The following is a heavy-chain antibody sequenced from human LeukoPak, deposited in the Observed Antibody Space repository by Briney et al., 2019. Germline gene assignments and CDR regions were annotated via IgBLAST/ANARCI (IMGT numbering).Heavy chain of an antibody. V-gene: IGHV4-34*01. CDR3: ARVACPYDFWSGYYTHVGCAFDI. J-gene: IGHJ3*02. Sequence: SETLSLTCAVYGGSFSGYYWSWIRQLPGKGLEWIGEINHSGSTNYNPSLKSRVTISVDTSKNQFSLKLSSVTAADTAVYYCARVACPYDFWSGYYTHVGCAFDIWGQGTMVTVSS. CDR1: GGSFSGYY. D-gene: IGHD3-3*01. CDR2: INHSGST.